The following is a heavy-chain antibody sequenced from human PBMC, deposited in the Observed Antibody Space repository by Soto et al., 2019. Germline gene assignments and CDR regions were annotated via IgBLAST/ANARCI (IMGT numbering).Heavy chain of an antibody. D-gene: IGHD2-15*01. J-gene: IGHJ4*02. V-gene: IGHV3-9*01. CDR3: AKDLTPYIVVVVAATPALDY. CDR1: GFTFDDYA. Sequence: GGSLRLSCAASGFTFDDYAMHWVRQAPGKGLEWVSGISWNSGSIGYADSVKGRFTISRDNAKNSLYLQMNSLRAEDTALYYCAKDLTPYIVVVVAATPALDYWGQGTLVTVSS. CDR2: ISWNSGSI.